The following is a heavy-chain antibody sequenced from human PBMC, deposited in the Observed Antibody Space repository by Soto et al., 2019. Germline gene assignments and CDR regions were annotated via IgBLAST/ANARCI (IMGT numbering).Heavy chain of an antibody. Sequence: SVKVSWKASGYTFTSYAMHWVRQAPGQRLEWMGWINAGNGNTKYSQKFQGRVTITRDTSASTAYMELSSLRSEDTAVYYCARELVSIVVVPAAIGAGPWGQGTLVTVSS. J-gene: IGHJ5*02. V-gene: IGHV1-3*01. D-gene: IGHD2-2*02. CDR3: ARELVSIVVVPAAIGAGP. CDR1: GYTFTSYA. CDR2: INAGNGNT.